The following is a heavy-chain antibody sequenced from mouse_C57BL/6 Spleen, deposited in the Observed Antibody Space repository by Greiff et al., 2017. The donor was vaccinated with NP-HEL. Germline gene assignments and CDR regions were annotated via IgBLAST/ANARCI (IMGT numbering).Heavy chain of an antibody. D-gene: IGHD2-4*01. CDR2: FYPGSGSI. Sequence: QVQLQQSGAELVKPGASVKLSCTASGYTFTEYPIHWVKQRSGQGLEWIGWFYPGSGSIKYNEKFKDKATLTADKSSSTVYMELSRLTSEDSAVYFWARHEGLLYYDYYGYAMDYWGQGTSVTVSS. V-gene: IGHV1-62-2*01. J-gene: IGHJ4*01. CDR1: GYTFTEYP. CDR3: ARHEGLLYYDYYGYAMDY.